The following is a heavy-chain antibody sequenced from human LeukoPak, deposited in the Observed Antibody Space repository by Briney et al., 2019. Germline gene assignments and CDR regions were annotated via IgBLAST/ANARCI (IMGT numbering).Heavy chain of an antibody. CDR1: GYSISSGYY. Sequence: SETLSLTCTVSGYSISSGYYWGWIRQPPGKGLEWIGSIYHSGSTYYNPSLKSRVTISVDTSKNQFSLKLSSVTAADTAVYYCARLVWGGSAYYYYYMDVWGKGTTVTISS. V-gene: IGHV4-38-2*02. CDR3: ARLVWGGSAYYYYYMDV. J-gene: IGHJ6*03. CDR2: IYHSGST. D-gene: IGHD3-16*01.